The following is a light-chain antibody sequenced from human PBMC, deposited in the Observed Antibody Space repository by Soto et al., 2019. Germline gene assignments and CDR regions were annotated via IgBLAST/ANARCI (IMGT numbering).Light chain of an antibody. V-gene: IGKV3-20*01. J-gene: IGKJ2*01. CDR3: QQYGGSPYT. CDR1: QSVRSNY. Sequence: EIVLTQSPGTLSLSPGERATLSCRASQSVRSNYLAWYQQKPGQAPRLLIYGASSRATGIPDRFSGTGSGTDFTLTISRLEPDDFAVYYGQQYGGSPYTLGQRTKLEIK. CDR2: GAS.